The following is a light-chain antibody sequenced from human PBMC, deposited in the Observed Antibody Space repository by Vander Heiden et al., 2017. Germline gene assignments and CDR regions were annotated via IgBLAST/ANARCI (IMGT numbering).Light chain of an antibody. V-gene: IGLV2-14*01. CDR3: SSYTSSSTLYV. Sequence: QSALTQPASVSRPPGQPIPNAGTATSGDIGGCNYVSWYQQHPGKAPKLVIYEVSNRPSGVPNRFSGSKSGNTASLTISGLQAEDEADYYCSSYTSSSTLYVFGTGTKVTVL. J-gene: IGLJ1*01. CDR1: SGDIGGCNY. CDR2: EVS.